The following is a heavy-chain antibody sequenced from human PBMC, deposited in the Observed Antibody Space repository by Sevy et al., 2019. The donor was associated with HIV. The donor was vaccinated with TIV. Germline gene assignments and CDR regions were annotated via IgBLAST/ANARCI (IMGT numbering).Heavy chain of an antibody. Sequence: GGSLRLSCAASGFPFSSYAMSWVRQAPGKGLEWVSTISGSGGSANYADSVKGRFTISRDNSKDTQLLQMHSLRAEDTAVYYCAKGLRGTTTNNWVDPWGQGTLVTVSS. V-gene: IGHV3-23*01. D-gene: IGHD4-17*01. J-gene: IGHJ5*02. CDR2: ISGSGGSA. CDR1: GFPFSSYA. CDR3: AKGLRGTTTNNWVDP.